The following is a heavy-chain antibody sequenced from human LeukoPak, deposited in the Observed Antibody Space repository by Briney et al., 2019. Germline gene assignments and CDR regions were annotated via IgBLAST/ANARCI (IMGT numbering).Heavy chain of an antibody. Sequence: GGSLRLSCAASGFPFSSYSMNWVRQAPGKGLEWVSSISSSSSYIYYADSVKGRFTISRDNAKNSLYLQMNSLRAEDTAVYYCARDWATMIVVVMREPTAFDIWGQGTMVTVSS. CDR2: ISSSSSYI. CDR1: GFPFSSYS. J-gene: IGHJ3*02. D-gene: IGHD3-22*01. V-gene: IGHV3-21*01. CDR3: ARDWATMIVVVMREPTAFDI.